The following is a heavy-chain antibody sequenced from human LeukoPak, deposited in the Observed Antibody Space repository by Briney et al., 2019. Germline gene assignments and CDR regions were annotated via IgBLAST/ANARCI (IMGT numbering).Heavy chain of an antibody. D-gene: IGHD3-9*01. V-gene: IGHV4-38-2*02. CDR1: GYSISSGYY. CDR2: IYHSGST. CDR3: ARRVWLLRFDP. Sequence: SETLSLTCTVSGYSISSGYYWGWIRQPPGKGLEWLGSIYHSGSTYYNPSLKSRVTISVDTSKNQFSLKLSSVTAADTAVYHCARRVWLLRFDPWGQGTLVTVSS. J-gene: IGHJ5*02.